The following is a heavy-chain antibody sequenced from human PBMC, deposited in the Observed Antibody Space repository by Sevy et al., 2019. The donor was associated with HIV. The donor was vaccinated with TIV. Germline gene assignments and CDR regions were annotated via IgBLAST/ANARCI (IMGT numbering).Heavy chain of an antibody. CDR2: FSFGCGRI. V-gene: IGHV3-23*01. J-gene: IGHJ4*02. Sequence: RGSLRLSCAASGFTFAKYSMSWLRQAPGKGLEWVSTFSFGCGRINYADSVKGRFTISRDDSKNTLYLQMNSLRAEDTATHFCAREGCTQPHDYWGQGTLVYVSS. CDR3: AREGCTQPHDY. CDR1: GFTFAKYS.